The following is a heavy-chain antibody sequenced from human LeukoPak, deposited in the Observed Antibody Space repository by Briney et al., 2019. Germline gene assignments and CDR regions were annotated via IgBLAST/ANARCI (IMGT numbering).Heavy chain of an antibody. CDR1: GFTFNSYE. D-gene: IGHD3-10*02. V-gene: IGHV3-48*03. Sequence: GGSLRLSCAASGFTFNSYEMNWVRQAPGKGLEWVSYISSSGSRIYYADSVKGRFTISRDNAKNSLYLQMNSLRAEDTAVYYCAELGITMIGGVWGKGTTVTISS. CDR3: AELGITMIGGV. J-gene: IGHJ6*04. CDR2: ISSSGSRI.